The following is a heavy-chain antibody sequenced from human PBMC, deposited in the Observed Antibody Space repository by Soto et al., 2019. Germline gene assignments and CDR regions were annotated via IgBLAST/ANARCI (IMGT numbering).Heavy chain of an antibody. Sequence: QVQLQESGPGLVKPSQTLSLTCTVSGGSISSGDYYWSWVRQHPGKGLEWIGYRSYSGSTYYNPSLKSRVTIVVDTSRNQFSLRLSSVTAADTAVYYCAREGGLAYCGGDCLYNWFDPWGREPWSPSPQ. V-gene: IGHV4-31*03. D-gene: IGHD2-21*02. CDR3: AREGGLAYCGGDCLYNWFDP. J-gene: IGHJ5*02. CDR2: RSYSGST. CDR1: GGSISSGDYY.